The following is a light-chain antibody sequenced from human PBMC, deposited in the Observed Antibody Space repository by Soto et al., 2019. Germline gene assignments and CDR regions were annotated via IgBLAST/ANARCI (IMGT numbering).Light chain of an antibody. CDR3: QQYGSSVRYC. V-gene: IGKV3-20*01. CDR1: QSVSTSD. Sequence: EIVLTQSPGTLSLSPGERATLSCRASQSVSTSDLAWYQQKPGQAPRLRIYGASSRATGIPARFSGSGSGTDFTLTISGLELDDCAGYYCQQYGSSVRYCFGEGTKLEI. J-gene: IGKJ2*03. CDR2: GAS.